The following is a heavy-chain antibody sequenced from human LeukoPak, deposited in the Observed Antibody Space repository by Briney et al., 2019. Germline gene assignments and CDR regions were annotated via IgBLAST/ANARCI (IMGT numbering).Heavy chain of an antibody. Sequence: GASVKVSCKASGYTFTSYGISWGRQAPGQGLEWRGWISAYNGDTNYAQKLQGRVTMTTDTSTRTAYMELRSLRSDDTAVYYCARRPGGRSGYYPLEDYYYYYYMDVWGKGTTVTISS. CDR3: ARRPGGRSGYYPLEDYYYYYYMDV. CDR2: ISAYNGDT. J-gene: IGHJ6*03. D-gene: IGHD3-22*01. V-gene: IGHV1-18*01. CDR1: GYTFTSYG.